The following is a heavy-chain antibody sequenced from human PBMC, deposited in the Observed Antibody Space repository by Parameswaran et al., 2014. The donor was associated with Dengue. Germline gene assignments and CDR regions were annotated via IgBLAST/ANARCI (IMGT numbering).Heavy chain of an antibody. Sequence: RWIRQPPGKGLEYIGYIYYSGSTYYNPSLKSRVTISIDTSKNQFSLKLSSVTAADTAVYYCARDGWYVRYYYGMDVWGQGTTVTVSS. CDR3: ARDGWYVRYYYGMDV. D-gene: IGHD2-15*01. J-gene: IGHJ6*02. CDR2: IYYSGST. V-gene: IGHV4-31*02.